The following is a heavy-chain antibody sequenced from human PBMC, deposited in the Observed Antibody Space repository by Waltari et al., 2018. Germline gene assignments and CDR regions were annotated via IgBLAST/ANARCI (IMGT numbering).Heavy chain of an antibody. CDR2: IKEDGSER. J-gene: IGHJ4*02. CDR1: GFTFGNFW. Sequence: EVQLVESGGGLVQPGGPLILSCAASGFTFGNFWMDWVRQAPGKGLEWVANIKEDGSERHYIDSVKGRFTISRDNAKNLLYLEMNSLRAGDTAVYYCSVSLNSWGQGTLVTVSS. CDR3: SVSLNS. V-gene: IGHV3-7*01.